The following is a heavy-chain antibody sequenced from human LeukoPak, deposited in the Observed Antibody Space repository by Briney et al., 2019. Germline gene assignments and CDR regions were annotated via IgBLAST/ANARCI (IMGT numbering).Heavy chain of an antibody. D-gene: IGHD3-22*01. V-gene: IGHV3-11*06. CDR1: GFTFSDYY. J-gene: IGHJ3*01. CDR3: ARDQNYDERPWVGAFDL. CDR2: ISSSSTYI. Sequence: PGGSLRLSCAASGFTFSDYYMSWIRQAPGKGLEWVSFISSSSTYISYADSVQGRFIISRDNANNSLYLQMTNLRVGDTAIYYCARDQNYDERPWVGAFDLWGQGTVVTVSS.